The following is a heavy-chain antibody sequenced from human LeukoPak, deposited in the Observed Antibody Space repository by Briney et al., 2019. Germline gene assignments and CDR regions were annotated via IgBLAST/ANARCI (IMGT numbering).Heavy chain of an antibody. J-gene: IGHJ4*02. D-gene: IGHD1-26*01. Sequence: GGSLRLSCAASGFTFSTYAMNWVRQAPGKGLEWVAVISYDGSNKYFADSVKGRFTISRDNSKNTLYLQMNSLRAEDTAVYYCARHANYGSATGFVDYWGQGTLITVSS. CDR3: ARHANYGSATGFVDY. CDR2: ISYDGSNK. V-gene: IGHV3-30*04. CDR1: GFTFSTYA.